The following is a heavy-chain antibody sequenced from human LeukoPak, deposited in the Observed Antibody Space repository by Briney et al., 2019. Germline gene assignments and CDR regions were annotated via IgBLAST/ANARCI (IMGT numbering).Heavy chain of an antibody. D-gene: IGHD3-10*01. CDR1: GVSISSGSNY. J-gene: IGHJ3*02. Sequence: PSETLTLTCSVSGVSISSGSNYWGWIRQPPGKTLEWIGSIYSSGSTHYNPSLKSRVVILIDTAKNHFSLNLSSVTAADTAVYYCARSDGYGLVGIWGQGTMVTVSS. CDR3: ARSDGYGLVGI. CDR2: IYSSGST. V-gene: IGHV4-39*07.